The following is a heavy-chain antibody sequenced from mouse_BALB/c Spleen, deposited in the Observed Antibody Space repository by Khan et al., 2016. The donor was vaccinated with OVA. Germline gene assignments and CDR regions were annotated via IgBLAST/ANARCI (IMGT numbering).Heavy chain of an antibody. CDR1: GYSITTNYA. Sequence: EVQLVESGPGLVKPSQSLSLTCTVTGYSITTNYAWDWIRQFPGNKLEWMGYISYSGSTSYNPSLKSRISITRDTSKNQFFLQLNSVTTDDTATYYCARKNYYGYAVDYCGQGTSVTVSS. CDR2: ISYSGST. J-gene: IGHJ4*01. V-gene: IGHV3-2*02. CDR3: ARKNYYGYAVDY. D-gene: IGHD1-1*01.